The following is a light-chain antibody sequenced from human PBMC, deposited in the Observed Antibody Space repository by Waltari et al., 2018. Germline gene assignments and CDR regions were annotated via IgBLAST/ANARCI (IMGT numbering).Light chain of an antibody. CDR2: GAS. CDR3: QQYGSAGMYT. J-gene: IGKJ2*01. V-gene: IGKV3-20*01. CDR1: QSLTKKY. Sequence: VLTQSPGTLSLSPGERATLSCRASQSLTKKYLAWYQQKPCQAPRLLIYGASSRAAGIPDRFSGSGSGTDFTLTISRLEPEDLAVYYCQQYGSAGMYTFGQGTKLEIK.